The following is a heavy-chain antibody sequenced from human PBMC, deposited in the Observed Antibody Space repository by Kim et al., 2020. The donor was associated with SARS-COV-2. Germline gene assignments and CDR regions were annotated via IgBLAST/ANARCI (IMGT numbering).Heavy chain of an antibody. CDR2: IYHSGST. D-gene: IGHD1-26*01. J-gene: IGHJ5*02. V-gene: IGHV4-38-2*02. Sequence: SETLSLTCTVSGYSISSGYYWGWIRQPPGKGLEWIGSIYHSGSTYYNPSLKSRVTISVDTSKNQFSLKLSSVTAADTAVYYCARDSWELLTNWFDPWGQGTLVTVSS. CDR3: ARDSWELLTNWFDP. CDR1: GYSISSGYY.